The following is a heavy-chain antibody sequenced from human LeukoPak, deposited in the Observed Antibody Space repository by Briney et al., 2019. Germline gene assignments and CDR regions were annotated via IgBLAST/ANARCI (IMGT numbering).Heavy chain of an antibody. V-gene: IGHV3-48*03. J-gene: IGHJ4*02. Sequence: PGGSLRLSCAASGFTFSSYEMNWVRQAPGKGLEWVSYISSSGSTIYYADSVKGRFTISRDNSKNTLYLQMNSLRAEDTAVYYCAKDPIGWELKGYFDYWGQGTLVTVSS. CDR1: GFTFSSYE. D-gene: IGHD1-26*01. CDR2: ISSSGSTI. CDR3: AKDPIGWELKGYFDY.